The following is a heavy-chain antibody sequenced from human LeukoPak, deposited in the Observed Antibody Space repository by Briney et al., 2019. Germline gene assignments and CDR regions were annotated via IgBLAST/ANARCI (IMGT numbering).Heavy chain of an antibody. CDR3: ARDVYGESH. CDR1: GGSISSSSYY. V-gene: IGHV4-39*07. J-gene: IGHJ4*02. D-gene: IGHD4-17*01. CDR2: IYYSGST. Sequence: KPSETLSLTCTVSGGSISSSSYYWGWIRQPPGKGLEWIGSIYYSGSTYYNPSLKSRVTISVDTSKNQFSLKLGSVTAADTAVYYCARDVYGESHWGQGTLVTVSS.